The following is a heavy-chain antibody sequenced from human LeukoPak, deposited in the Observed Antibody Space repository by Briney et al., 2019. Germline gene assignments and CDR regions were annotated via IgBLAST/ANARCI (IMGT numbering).Heavy chain of an antibody. D-gene: IGHD3-9*01. Sequence: GGSLKLSCVDSGFAGSTNYMSWVRQAPGRGLEWVSVTSSGGTTYYADSVKGRFTISRDNSKNTLFLQMNSLRAEDTAVYYCARNYFDILTGVRNWGQGTLVTVSS. CDR3: ARNYFDILTGVRN. CDR1: GFAGSTNY. CDR2: TSSGGTT. V-gene: IGHV3-53*01. J-gene: IGHJ4*02.